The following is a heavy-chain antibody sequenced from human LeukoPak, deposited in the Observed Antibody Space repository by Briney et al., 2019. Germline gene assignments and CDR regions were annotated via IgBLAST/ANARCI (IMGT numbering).Heavy chain of an antibody. CDR1: GYTFTDYY. CDR3: EIYCSNSSGIDRDY. V-gene: IGHV1-2*02. Sequence: ASVKVSCKASGYTFTDYYVHWVRQAPGQGPEWVGWINPNTGDTKYAQKFQGRVTMTRDTSISTAYMGLARLRSDDTAVYYCEIYCSNSSGIDRDYWGQGTLVTVSS. J-gene: IGHJ4*02. CDR2: INPNTGDT. D-gene: IGHD2-2*01.